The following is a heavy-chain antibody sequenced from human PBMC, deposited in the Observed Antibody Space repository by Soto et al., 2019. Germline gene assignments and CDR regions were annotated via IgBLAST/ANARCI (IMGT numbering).Heavy chain of an antibody. J-gene: IGHJ4*02. CDR3: ARDRSYYYDSSSPTLYY. D-gene: IGHD3-22*01. CDR2: IWYDGTNK. Sequence: GGSLRLSCAASGFTFSTYGMHWVRQAPGKGLEWVAVIWYDGTNKYYADSVKGRFTISRDNSKNTLYLQMNTLRAEDTAVYYCARDRSYYYDSSSPTLYYWGQGTLVTVSS. V-gene: IGHV3-33*01. CDR1: GFTFSTYG.